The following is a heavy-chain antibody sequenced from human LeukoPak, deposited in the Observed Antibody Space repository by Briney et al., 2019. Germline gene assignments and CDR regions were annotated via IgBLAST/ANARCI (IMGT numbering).Heavy chain of an antibody. CDR1: GFTFRSHA. Sequence: GGSLRLSCVGSGFTFRSHAMSWVRQAPEKGLEFVSGIYENGGTTYYADSVKGRFSISRDNSKNTLYLQMDSLRGEDTAVYYCAKDFRIGYSAHFDYWGQGTLVTVSS. D-gene: IGHD2-21*01. CDR3: AKDFRIGYSAHFDY. V-gene: IGHV3-23*01. J-gene: IGHJ4*02. CDR2: IYENGGTT.